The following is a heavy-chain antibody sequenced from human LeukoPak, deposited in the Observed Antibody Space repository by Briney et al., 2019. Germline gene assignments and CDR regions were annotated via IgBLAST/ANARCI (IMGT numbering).Heavy chain of an antibody. Sequence: ASVKVSCKASGYTFTGHLLHWLRQAPGQRLEWMGWINPNSGGTTYAPKFRGRVTMTRDTSISTVYMELTNLRSDDTAVYYCAREREGLYDILTGYFGYWGQGTLVTASS. CDR3: AREREGLYDILTGYFGY. D-gene: IGHD3-9*01. V-gene: IGHV1-2*02. J-gene: IGHJ4*02. CDR1: GYTFTGHL. CDR2: INPNSGGT.